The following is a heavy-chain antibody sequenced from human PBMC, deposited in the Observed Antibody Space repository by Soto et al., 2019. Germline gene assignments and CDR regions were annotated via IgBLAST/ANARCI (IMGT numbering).Heavy chain of an antibody. CDR2: ISSSSSYI. D-gene: IGHD6-13*01. Sequence: XGSLRLSCSASGFTFSSYSMNWVRQAPGKGLEWVSSISSSSSYIYYADSVKGRFTISRDNAKNSLYLQMNSLRAEDTAVYYCARVRIAAAGTNWFDHSGQGTLVTVSS. V-gene: IGHV3-21*01. J-gene: IGHJ5*02. CDR3: ARVRIAAAGTNWFDH. CDR1: GFTFSSYS.